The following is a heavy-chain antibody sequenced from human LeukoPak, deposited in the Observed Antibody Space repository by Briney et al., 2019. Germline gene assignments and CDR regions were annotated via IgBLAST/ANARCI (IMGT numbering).Heavy chain of an antibody. CDR2: INHSGST. CDR3: ARGPYKYDGSGAFDI. J-gene: IGHJ3*02. Sequence: PSETLSLTCAVYGGSFSGYYWSWIRQPPGKGLEWIREINHSGSTNYNPSLKSRVTISVDTSKNQFSLKLTSVTAADTAVYYCARGPYKYDGSGAFDIWGQGTMVTVSS. D-gene: IGHD3-22*01. V-gene: IGHV4-34*01. CDR1: GGSFSGYY.